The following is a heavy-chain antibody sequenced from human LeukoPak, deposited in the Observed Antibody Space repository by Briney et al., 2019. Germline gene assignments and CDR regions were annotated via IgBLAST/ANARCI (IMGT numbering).Heavy chain of an antibody. CDR1: GGSFTGYY. V-gene: IGHV4-34*12. CDR2: IIHTGST. Sequence: SETLSLTCAVSGGSFTGYYWTWIRQPPGKGLEWIGEIIHTGSTNYNPSLKSRVTISVDRSNNQFSLSLSSVTAADTAVYYCTSTYMRTVTTLFPTSGAPVDYWGQGTLVTVSS. D-gene: IGHD4-17*01. J-gene: IGHJ4*02. CDR3: TSTYMRTVTTLFPTSGAPVDY.